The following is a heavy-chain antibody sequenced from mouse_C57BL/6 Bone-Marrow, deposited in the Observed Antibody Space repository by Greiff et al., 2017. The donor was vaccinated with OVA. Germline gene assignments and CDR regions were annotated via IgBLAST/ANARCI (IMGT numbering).Heavy chain of an antibody. Sequence: QVTLKESGPGILQSSQTLSLTCSFSGFSLSTSGMGVSWIRQPSGKGLEWLAHIYWDDDKRYNPFLKCRLTISKDTSRNQVFLKITSVDTADTATYDCARSFYYYGSSYAGGQGTLVTVSA. CDR1: GFSLSTSGMG. J-gene: IGHJ3*01. D-gene: IGHD1-1*01. CDR3: ARSFYYYGSSYA. V-gene: IGHV8-12*01. CDR2: IYWDDDK.